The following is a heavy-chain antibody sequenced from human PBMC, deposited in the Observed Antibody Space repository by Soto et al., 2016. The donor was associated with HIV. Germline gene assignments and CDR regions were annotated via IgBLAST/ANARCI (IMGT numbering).Heavy chain of an antibody. CDR1: GYTFTGYY. J-gene: IGHJ4*02. CDR3: ARLHVGSGWIDY. CDR2: ISGYNGNT. D-gene: IGHD6-19*01. Sequence: QVQLVQSGAEVKKPGASVKVSCKASGYTFTGYYMHWVRQAPGQGLECMGWISGYNGNTNYAQNLQGRVTMTTDTSTSTTYMELRSLKSDDTAVYYCARLHVGSGWIDYWGQGTLVTVSS. V-gene: IGHV1-18*04.